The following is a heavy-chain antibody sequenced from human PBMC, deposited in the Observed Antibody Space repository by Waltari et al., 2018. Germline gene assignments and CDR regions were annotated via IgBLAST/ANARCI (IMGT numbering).Heavy chain of an antibody. D-gene: IGHD3-22*01. J-gene: IGHJ6*03. V-gene: IGHV4-30-2*01. CDR2: IYHSGST. CDR1: GCSISSGGYS. CDR3: ARRDYYDSSGYMDV. Sequence: QLQLQESGSGLVKPSQTLSLTCAVSGCSISSGGYSWSWIRQPPGKGLEWIGYIYHSGSTYYNPSLKSRVTISVDRSKNQFSLKLSSVTAADTAVYYCARRDYYDSSGYMDVWGKGTTVTVSS.